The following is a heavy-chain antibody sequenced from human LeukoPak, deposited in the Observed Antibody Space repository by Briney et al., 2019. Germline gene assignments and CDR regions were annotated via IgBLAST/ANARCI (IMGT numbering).Heavy chain of an antibody. CDR1: GYSFTSYW. V-gene: IGHV5-51*01. CDR3: ARPPVNYYDSSGYHWYFDL. J-gene: IGHJ2*01. Sequence: GESLKISCKGSGYSFTSYWIGWVRQMPGKGLEWMGIIYPGDSDTRYSPSFQGQVTISADKSISTAYLQWSTLKASDTAMYYCARPPVNYYDSSGYHWYFDLWGRGTLVTVSS. D-gene: IGHD3-22*01. CDR2: IYPGDSDT.